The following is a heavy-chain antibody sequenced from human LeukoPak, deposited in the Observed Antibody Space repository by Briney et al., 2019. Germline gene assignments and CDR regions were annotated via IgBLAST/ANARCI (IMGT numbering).Heavy chain of an antibody. CDR2: ISGSGGNT. CDR3: AKLVVPAAVIDY. CDR1: GFTFSSYA. D-gene: IGHD2-2*01. V-gene: IGHV3-23*01. J-gene: IGHJ4*02. Sequence: GGSLRLSCAASGFTFSSYAMSWVRQAPGKGLEWVSAISGSGGNTYCADSVKGRFTISRDNSKNTLYLQMNSLRAEDTAVYYCAKLVVPAAVIDYWGQGTLVTVSS.